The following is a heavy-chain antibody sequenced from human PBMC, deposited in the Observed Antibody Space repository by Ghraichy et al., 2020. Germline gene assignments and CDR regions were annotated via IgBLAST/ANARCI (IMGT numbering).Heavy chain of an antibody. CDR2: ISSSSSTI. CDR3: ARDRDDHWGTYRYTCDN. Sequence: GGSLRLSCAASGFTFSRYSMNWVRQAPGKGLEWVSYISSSSSTIYYADSVKGRFTISRDNAKNSLYLQMNSLRDEDTAIYYCARDRDDHWGTYRYTCDNWGQGTLVTVSS. D-gene: IGHD3-16*02. J-gene: IGHJ4*02. V-gene: IGHV3-48*02. CDR1: GFTFSRYS.